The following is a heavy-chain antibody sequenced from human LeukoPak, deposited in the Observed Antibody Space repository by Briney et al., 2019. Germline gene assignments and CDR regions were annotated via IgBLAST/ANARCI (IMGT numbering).Heavy chain of an antibody. J-gene: IGHJ6*04. CDR3: ARERGTSSERYYYYYYGMDV. CDR2: IRSSSSYI. D-gene: IGHD6-19*01. V-gene: IGHV3-21*01. Sequence: GGSVRLSCVASGFIFSRYRMHWVRQAPGKGLEWVSSIRSSSSYIYYADSVKGRFTITRDNAKNSLYLQMNSLRAEDTAVYYCARERGTSSERYYYYYYGMDVWGKGTTVTVSS. CDR1: GFIFSRYR.